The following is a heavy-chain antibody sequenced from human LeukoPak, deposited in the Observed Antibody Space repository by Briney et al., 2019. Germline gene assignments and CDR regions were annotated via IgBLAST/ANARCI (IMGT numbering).Heavy chain of an antibody. V-gene: IGHV4-59*11. J-gene: IGHJ4*02. D-gene: IGHD5-18*01. CDR3: ATIKRGSIFGYFDF. Sequence: SETRSLACTVDGGSLSSHYWSWIRQPPGKGLEWIAYLFDSVNTKDNPSLQSRLTLSAGTSKNRFSLRLSSVTAADTAVYYCATIKRGSIFGYFDFWGQGIKVTVSS. CDR1: GGSLSSHY. CDR2: LFDSVNT.